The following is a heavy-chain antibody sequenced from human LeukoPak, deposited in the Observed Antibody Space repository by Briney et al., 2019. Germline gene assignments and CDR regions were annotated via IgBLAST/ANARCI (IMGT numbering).Heavy chain of an antibody. J-gene: IGHJ4*02. CDR3: AGNGYYSIDH. Sequence: SETLSLTCVVSGGSISSNWWSWVRQPPGKGLGWIGEIFHSGSTTYNPSLESRVTISLDKSRAQFSLNLNSVTVADTAVYYYAGNGYYSIDHWGQGTLVTVSS. CDR2: IFHSGST. V-gene: IGHV4-4*02. CDR1: GGSISSNW. D-gene: IGHD3-3*01.